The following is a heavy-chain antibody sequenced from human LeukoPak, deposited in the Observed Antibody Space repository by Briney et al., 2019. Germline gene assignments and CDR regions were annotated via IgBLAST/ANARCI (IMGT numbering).Heavy chain of an antibody. Sequence: RASVKVSCKASGYTFTGYYIHWVRQAPGQGLECMGWINPKSGATKYAQKFLGRVTMTRDTSISTAYMEVNRLTSDDTAVYYCTRVQTPGGRYFDFDYWGQGTLVTVSS. CDR3: TRVQTPGGRYFDFDY. D-gene: IGHD3-9*01. CDR2: INPKSGAT. V-gene: IGHV1-2*02. CDR1: GYTFTGYY. J-gene: IGHJ4*02.